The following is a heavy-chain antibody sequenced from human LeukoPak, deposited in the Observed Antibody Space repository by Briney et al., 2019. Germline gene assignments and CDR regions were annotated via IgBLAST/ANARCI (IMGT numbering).Heavy chain of an antibody. CDR3: ARADYYDSSGYYHTDY. V-gene: IGHV1-18*01. J-gene: IGHJ4*02. Sequence: ASVKVSCKASGFTFTSSGFSWVRQAPGQGLEWMGWISAYNGNTNYAQELQGRVTMTTDTSTSTAYMELRRLTSDDTAVYYCARADYYDSSGYYHTDYWGQGTLVTVSS. CDR1: GFTFTSSG. CDR2: ISAYNGNT. D-gene: IGHD3-22*01.